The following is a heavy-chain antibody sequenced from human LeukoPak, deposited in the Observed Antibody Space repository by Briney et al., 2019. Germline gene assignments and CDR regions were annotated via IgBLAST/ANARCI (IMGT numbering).Heavy chain of an antibody. CDR3: ARFWRWFGQSSNDY. Sequence: GASVKVSCKASGYTFTGYYMHWVRQAPGQGLEWIGWINPNSGGTNYAQKFQGRVTMTRDTSISTAYMELRRLRSDDTAVYYCARFWRWFGQSSNDYWGQGTLVTVSS. D-gene: IGHD3-10*01. J-gene: IGHJ4*02. CDR1: GYTFTGYY. CDR2: INPNSGGT. V-gene: IGHV1-2*02.